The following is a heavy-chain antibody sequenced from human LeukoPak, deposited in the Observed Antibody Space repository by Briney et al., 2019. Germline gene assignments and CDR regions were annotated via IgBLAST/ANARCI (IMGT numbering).Heavy chain of an antibody. D-gene: IGHD2-2*02. V-gene: IGHV4-34*01. CDR1: GGSFSGYY. CDR3: ARARGYCSSTSCYTGWRYFDY. Sequence: SETLSLTCAVYGGSFSGYYWSWIRQPPGKGLEWIGEINHSGSTNYNPSLKSRVTISVDTSKNQFSLELSSVTAADTAVYYCARARGYCSSTSCYTGWRYFDYWGQGTLVTVSS. CDR2: INHSGST. J-gene: IGHJ4*02.